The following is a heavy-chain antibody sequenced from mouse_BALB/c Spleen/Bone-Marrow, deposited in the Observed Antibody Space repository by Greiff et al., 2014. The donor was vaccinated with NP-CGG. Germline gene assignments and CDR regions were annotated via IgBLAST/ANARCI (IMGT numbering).Heavy chain of an antibody. CDR1: GYTFTDYW. Sequence: VQLQQSGAELVMPGASVKMSCKASGYTFTDYWMHWVKQRPGRGLEWIGAIDTSDSYTSYNQKFKGKATLTVDESSSTAYMQLSSLTSEDSAVYYCARRRGGAMDYWGQGTSVTVSS. J-gene: IGHJ4*01. CDR2: IDTSDSYT. V-gene: IGHV1-69*01. CDR3: ARRRGGAMDY.